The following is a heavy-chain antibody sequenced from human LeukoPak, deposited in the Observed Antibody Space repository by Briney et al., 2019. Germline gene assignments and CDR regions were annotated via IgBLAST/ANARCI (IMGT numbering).Heavy chain of an antibody. D-gene: IGHD5-18*01. CDR2: ISYDGSNK. J-gene: IGHJ4*02. Sequence: GGSLRLSCAASGFTFSSYAMHWVRQAPGKGLEWVAVISYDGSNKYYADSVKGRFTISRDNSKNTLYLQMNSLRAEDTAVYYCAGGLQDSYGLDYWGQGTLVTVSS. V-gene: IGHV3-30-3*01. CDR1: GFTFSSYA. CDR3: AGGLQDSYGLDY.